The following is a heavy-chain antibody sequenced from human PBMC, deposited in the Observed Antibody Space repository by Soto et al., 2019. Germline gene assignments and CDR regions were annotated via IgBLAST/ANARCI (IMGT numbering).Heavy chain of an antibody. J-gene: IGHJ6*02. Sequence: SVKVSCKASGGIFSSYAISWVRQAPGQGLEWMGGIIPIFGTANYAQKFQGRVTITADKSTSTAYMELSSLRSEDTAVYYCARVRGTGEDLYYYGMDVWGQGTTVTVSS. D-gene: IGHD7-27*01. CDR2: IIPIFGTA. CDR3: ARVRGTGEDLYYYGMDV. CDR1: GGIFSSYA. V-gene: IGHV1-69*06.